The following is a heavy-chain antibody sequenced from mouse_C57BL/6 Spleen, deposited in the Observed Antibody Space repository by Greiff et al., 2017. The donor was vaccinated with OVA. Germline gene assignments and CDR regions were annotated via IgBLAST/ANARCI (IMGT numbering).Heavy chain of an antibody. V-gene: IGHV7-3*01. Sequence: EVKLVESGGGLVQPGGSLSLSCAASGFTFTDYYMSWVRQPPGKALEWLGFIRNKANGYTTEYNASVKGRFTISRDNSQSILYLQMNALRAEDSATYYCASHGLFYYAMDDWGQGTSVTVSS. CDR1: GFTFTDYY. CDR3: ASHGLFYYAMDD. CDR2: IRNKANGYTT. J-gene: IGHJ4*01. D-gene: IGHD6-2*01.